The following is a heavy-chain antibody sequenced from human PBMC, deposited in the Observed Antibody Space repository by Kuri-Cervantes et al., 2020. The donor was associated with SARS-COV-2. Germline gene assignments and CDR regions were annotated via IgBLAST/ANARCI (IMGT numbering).Heavy chain of an antibody. J-gene: IGHJ5*02. CDR1: GFTFSSYA. V-gene: IGHV3-30*04. CDR3: ARDSREYCSSTSCSWFDP. CDR2: ISYDGSKK. D-gene: IGHD2-2*01. Sequence: GGSLRLSCAASGFTFSSYAMHWVRQAPGKGLEWVAVISYDGSKKYYAESVKGRFTISRDNSKNTMYLQMNSLRAEDTAVYYCARDSREYCSSTSCSWFDPWGQGTLVTVSS.